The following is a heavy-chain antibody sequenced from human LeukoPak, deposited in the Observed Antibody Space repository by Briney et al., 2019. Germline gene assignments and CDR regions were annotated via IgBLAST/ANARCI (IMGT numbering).Heavy chain of an antibody. CDR1: GGSISSGGYS. Sequence: PSQTLSPTCAVSGGSISSGGYSWSWIRQPPGKGLEWIAYIYHSGSTYYNLSLKSRVTISVDRSKNQFSLKLSSVTAADTAVYYCARGVYGDYDTGYFDYWGQGTLVTVSS. D-gene: IGHD4-17*01. CDR2: IYHSGST. V-gene: IGHV4-30-2*01. J-gene: IGHJ4*02. CDR3: ARGVYGDYDTGYFDY.